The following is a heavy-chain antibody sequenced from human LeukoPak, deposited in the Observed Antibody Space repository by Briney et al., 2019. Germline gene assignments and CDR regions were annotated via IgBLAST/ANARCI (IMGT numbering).Heavy chain of an antibody. CDR3: ARGGVLVGATNFDY. D-gene: IGHD1-26*01. J-gene: IGHJ4*02. CDR1: GFTFSSYA. Sequence: GGSLRLSCAASGFTFSSYAMHWVRQAPGKGLEYVSAISSNGGSTYYANSVKGRFTISRDNSKNTLYLQMGSLRAEDMAVYYCARGGVLVGATNFDYWGQGTLVTVSS. CDR2: ISSNGGST. V-gene: IGHV3-64*01.